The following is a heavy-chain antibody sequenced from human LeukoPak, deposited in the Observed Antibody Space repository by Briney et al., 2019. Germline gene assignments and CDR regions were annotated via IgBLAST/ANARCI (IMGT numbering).Heavy chain of an antibody. CDR1: GDSISSGDYY. CDR3: ARAPGWPKGSGTFNYYYCLDV. V-gene: IGHV4-30-4*01. J-gene: IGHJ6*02. CDR2: IYHSGSS. D-gene: IGHD3-10*01. Sequence: SQTLSLTCTVSGDSISSGDYYWSWIRQPPGKDLEWIGYIYHSGSSYYNPSLKTRASISKDASKNQFSLKLIYVTAADTAIYFCARAPGWPKGSGTFNYYYCLDVWGQGTSVTVPS.